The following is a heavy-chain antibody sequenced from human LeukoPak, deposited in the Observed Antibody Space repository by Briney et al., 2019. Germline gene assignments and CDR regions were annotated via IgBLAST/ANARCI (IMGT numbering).Heavy chain of an antibody. Sequence: PGGSLRLSCAASGFTFSSYAMGWVRQAPGKGLEWVSAISGSGGSIFYADSVKGRFTISRDNSKNTLYLQMNSLRAEDTAVYYCAKGLCSTSCYSVPDHVWGQGTTVTVSS. CDR3: AKGLCSTSCYSVPDHV. V-gene: IGHV3-23*01. J-gene: IGHJ6*02. CDR2: ISGSGGSI. CDR1: GFTFSSYA. D-gene: IGHD2-2*01.